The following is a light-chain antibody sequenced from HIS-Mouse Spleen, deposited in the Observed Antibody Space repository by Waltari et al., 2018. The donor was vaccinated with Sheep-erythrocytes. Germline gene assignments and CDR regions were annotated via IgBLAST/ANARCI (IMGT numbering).Light chain of an antibody. CDR1: QSLVHSAGNTY. J-gene: IGKJ2*01. CDR2: KVS. CDR3: MQGT. V-gene: IGKV2-30*02. Sequence: DVVMTQSPLSLPVTLGQPASITCRSSQSLVHSAGNTYLNWFQQRPGQSPRRLIYKVSSRDSGVPDRFSGSRSGTDFTLKISRVEAEDVGVYYCMQGTFGQGTKLEIK.